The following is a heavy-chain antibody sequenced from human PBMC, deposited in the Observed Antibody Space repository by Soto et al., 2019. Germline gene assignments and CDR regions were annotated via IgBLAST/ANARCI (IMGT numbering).Heavy chain of an antibody. CDR1: GGTFSSYA. J-gene: IGHJ4*02. CDR3: ARIVGVPQSYYFDD. V-gene: IGHV1-69*13. CDR2: IIPIFGTA. D-gene: IGHD2-8*01. Sequence: SVKVSCKASGGTFSSYAISWVRQAPGQGLEWMGGIIPIFGTANYAQKGQRRVTITADEATSTAHMELSSLRSEDTAVYYWARIVGVPQSYYFDDWGQATLVTVSS.